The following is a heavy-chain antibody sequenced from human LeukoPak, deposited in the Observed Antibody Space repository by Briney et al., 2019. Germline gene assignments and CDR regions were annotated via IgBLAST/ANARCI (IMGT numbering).Heavy chain of an antibody. CDR2: IYYSGST. Sequence: SETLSLTCTVSGGSISSGGYYWSWIRQHPGKGLEWIGYIYYSGSTYYNPSLKSRVTISADTSKNQFSLKLSSVTAADTAVYYCARTKAAAGWYDIWGQGTMVTVSS. CDR1: GGSISSGGYY. CDR3: ARTKAAAGWYDI. D-gene: IGHD6-13*01. J-gene: IGHJ3*02. V-gene: IGHV4-31*03.